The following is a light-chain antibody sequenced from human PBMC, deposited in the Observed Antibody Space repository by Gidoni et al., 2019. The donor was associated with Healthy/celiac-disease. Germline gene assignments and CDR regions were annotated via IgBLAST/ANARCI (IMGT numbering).Light chain of an antibody. Sequence: EVVLTQSPGTLSWSPGERATLSCSASQSVSSSYLAWYQQKPGQAPRLLIYGASSRATGIPDRFSGSGSGTDFTLTISRLEPEDFAVYYCQQYGSSPGFTFGPGTKVDIK. CDR3: QQYGSSPGFT. CDR1: QSVSSSY. J-gene: IGKJ3*01. V-gene: IGKV3-20*01. CDR2: GAS.